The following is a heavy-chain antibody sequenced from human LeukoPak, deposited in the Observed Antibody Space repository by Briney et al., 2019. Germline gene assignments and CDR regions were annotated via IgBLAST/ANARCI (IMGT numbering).Heavy chain of an antibody. CDR1: GYTFTSYY. CDR3: ARGKQNPHEYDDILTGYDYFDY. CDR2: INPSGGST. V-gene: IGHV1-46*01. J-gene: IGHJ4*02. D-gene: IGHD3-9*01. Sequence: GASVKVSCKASGYTFTSYYMHWVRQAPGQGLEWMGIINPSGGSTSYAQKFQGRVTMTRDTSTSTVYMELSSLRSEDTAVYSCARGKQNPHEYDDILTGYDYFDYWGQGTLVTVSS.